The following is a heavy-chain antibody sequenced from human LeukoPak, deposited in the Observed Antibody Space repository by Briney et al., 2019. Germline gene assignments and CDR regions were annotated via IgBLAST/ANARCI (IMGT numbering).Heavy chain of an antibody. D-gene: IGHD2-2*01. CDR1: GGSISSYY. Sequence: SETLSLTCTVSGGSISSYYWSWIRQPPGKGLEWIGYIYYSGSTNYNPSLKSRVTISVDTSKNQFSLQLNSVTPEDTAVYYCARAEVVPAADPSYYYYYGMDVWGQGTTVTVSS. CDR2: IYYSGST. CDR3: ARAEVVPAADPSYYYYYGMDV. J-gene: IGHJ6*02. V-gene: IGHV4-59*12.